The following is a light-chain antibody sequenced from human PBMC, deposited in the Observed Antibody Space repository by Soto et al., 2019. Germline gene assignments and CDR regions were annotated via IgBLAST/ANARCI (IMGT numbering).Light chain of an antibody. CDR1: QTVSSN. CDR3: QQYKKWPRT. V-gene: IGKV3-15*01. J-gene: IGKJ1*01. CDR2: GAS. Sequence: ETVMTQSPATLSVSPGERATLSCRASQTVSSNLAWYQQKPGQAPRLLIYGASTRATGIPARFSGSGSGTEFTLTISSLQSEDFAVYFCQQYKKWPRTFGHGTKVDI.